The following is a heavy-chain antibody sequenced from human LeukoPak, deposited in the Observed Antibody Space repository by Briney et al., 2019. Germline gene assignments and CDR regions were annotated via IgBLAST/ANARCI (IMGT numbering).Heavy chain of an antibody. J-gene: IGHJ3*02. CDR1: GFTFSSYA. Sequence: GGSLRLSCAASGFTFSSYAMHWVRQAPGKGLEWVAVISYDGSNKYYADSVKGRFTISRDNSKNTLYLQMNSLRAEDTDVYYCARPSCSSTSCYEGNAFDIWGQGTMVTVSS. CDR2: ISYDGSNK. CDR3: ARPSCSSTSCYEGNAFDI. D-gene: IGHD2-2*01. V-gene: IGHV3-30*04.